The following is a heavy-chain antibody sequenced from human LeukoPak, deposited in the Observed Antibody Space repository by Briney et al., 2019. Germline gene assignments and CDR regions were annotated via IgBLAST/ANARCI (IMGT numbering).Heavy chain of an antibody. CDR3: ARGVPYDSWSGPHYSDC. CDR1: RFTLSTYW. V-gene: IGHV3-7*01. D-gene: IGHD3-3*01. Sequence: GGSLRLSCAASRFTLSTYWMSWVRQAPGKGLEWVAHIKQDGSQEYYVDSVKGRFTISRDSAKNSLYLQMNSLRAEDTAVYYCARGVPYDSWSGPHYSDCWGQGTLVTVSS. J-gene: IGHJ4*02. CDR2: IKQDGSQE.